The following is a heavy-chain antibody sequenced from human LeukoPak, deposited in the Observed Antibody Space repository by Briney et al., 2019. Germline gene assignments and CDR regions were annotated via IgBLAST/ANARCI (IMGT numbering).Heavy chain of an antibody. CDR3: ARGWDYDSGGRPTAYVY. CDR1: GGTFISYA. CDR2: IIPIFGTA. J-gene: IGHJ4*02. V-gene: IGHV1-69*13. D-gene: IGHD3-22*01. Sequence: SVKVSCKASGGTFISYAISWVRQAPGQGLEWMGGIIPIFGTANYAQKFQGKVTITADESTSTAYMELSSLRSEDTAIYYCARGWDYDSGGRPTAYVYWGQGTLVSVSS.